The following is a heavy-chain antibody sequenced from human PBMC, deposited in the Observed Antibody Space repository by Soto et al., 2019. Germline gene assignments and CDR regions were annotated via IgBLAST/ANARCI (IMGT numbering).Heavy chain of an antibody. J-gene: IGHJ4*02. CDR1: GFTFSSYS. Sequence: PGGSLRLSCAASGFTFSSYSMNWVRQAPGKGLEWVSYISSSSSTIYYADSVKGRFTISRDNAKNSLYLQMNSLRAEDTAVYYCARDGRDFDWFKPTLEIDYWGQGTLVTAPS. CDR2: ISSSSSTI. V-gene: IGHV3-48*01. D-gene: IGHD3-9*01. CDR3: ARDGRDFDWFKPTLEIDY.